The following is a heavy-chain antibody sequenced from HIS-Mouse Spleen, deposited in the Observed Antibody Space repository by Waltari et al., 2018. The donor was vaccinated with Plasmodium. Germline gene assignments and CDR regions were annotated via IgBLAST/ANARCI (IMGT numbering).Heavy chain of an antibody. J-gene: IGHJ3*02. CDR1: GFTVSSNY. CDR2: IYSGGRT. D-gene: IGHD6-6*01. V-gene: IGHV3-53*01. Sequence: EVQLVESGGGLIQPGGSLRLSCAASGFTVSSNYMSWVRQAPGKGVEWVSVIYSGGRTYYADSLKGRFTISRDNSKNTLYLQMNSLRAEDTAVYYCARGMKSSSSAFDIWGQGTMVTVSS. CDR3: ARGMKSSSSAFDI.